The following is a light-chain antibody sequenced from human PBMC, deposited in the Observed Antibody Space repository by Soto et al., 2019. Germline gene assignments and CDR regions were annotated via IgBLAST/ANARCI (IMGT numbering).Light chain of an antibody. CDR3: VSYTSSCAYVV. CDR1: RSDVGNYKF. V-gene: IGLV2-14*01. J-gene: IGLJ2*01. CDR2: EVR. Sequence: PPACVSGTPGQSITISCTGTRSDVGNYKFLSWYQQLPGKAPNCRLCEVRDRSSGVSTRFSGSKSGKSASLTISGRQAEDESDYYCVSYTSSCAYVV.